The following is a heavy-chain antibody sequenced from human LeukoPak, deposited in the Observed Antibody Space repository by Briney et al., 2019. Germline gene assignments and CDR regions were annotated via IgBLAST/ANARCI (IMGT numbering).Heavy chain of an antibody. CDR3: ASPLYDSQGSLLW. V-gene: IGHV3-30*03. J-gene: IGHJ4*02. CDR1: GFTFSSHN. CDR2: ISYDGSNK. D-gene: IGHD3-22*01. Sequence: RPGGSLRLSCAASGFTFSSHNMNWVRQAPGKGLEWVAVISYDGSNKYYADSVKGRFTISRDNSKNTLYLQMKSLRAEDTAVYYCASPLYDSQGSLLWWGQGTLVSVSS.